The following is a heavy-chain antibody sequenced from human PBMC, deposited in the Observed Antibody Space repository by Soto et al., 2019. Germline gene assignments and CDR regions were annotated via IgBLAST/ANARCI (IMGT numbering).Heavy chain of an antibody. CDR3: ARFNRAAAGSHYYYYYGMDV. Sequence: QVQLVQSGAEVKKPGSSVKVSCKASGGTFSSYAISWVRQAPGQGLEWMGGIIPIFGTANYAQKFQGIVTINADESTSTAYMELSSLRSEDTAVYYCARFNRAAAGSHYYYYYGMDVWGQGTTVTVSS. J-gene: IGHJ6*02. CDR2: IIPIFGTA. V-gene: IGHV1-69*12. D-gene: IGHD6-13*01. CDR1: GGTFSSYA.